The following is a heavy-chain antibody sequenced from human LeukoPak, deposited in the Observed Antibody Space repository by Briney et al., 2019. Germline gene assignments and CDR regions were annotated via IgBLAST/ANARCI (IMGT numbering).Heavy chain of an antibody. Sequence: SETLSLTCTVSGGSISIYYWNWIRQPAGKGLEWSGRIFTSGITNYNPSLKSRVSMSVDTSKNQFSLNLSSVTAADTAVYYCARGSSGTYYNPLGYMDVWGKGTTVTVSS. CDR3: ARGSSGTYYNPLGYMDV. CDR1: GGSISIYY. V-gene: IGHV4-4*07. J-gene: IGHJ6*03. D-gene: IGHD3-10*01. CDR2: IFTSGIT.